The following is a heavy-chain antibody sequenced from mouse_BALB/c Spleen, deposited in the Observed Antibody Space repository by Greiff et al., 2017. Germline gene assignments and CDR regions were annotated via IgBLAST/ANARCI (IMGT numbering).Heavy chain of an antibody. CDR1: GFTFSDYY. Sequence: EVKLVESGGGLVKPGGSLKLSCAASGFTFSDYYMYWVRQTPEKRLEWVATISDGGSYTYYPDSVKGRFTISRDNAKNNLYLQMSSLKSEDTAMYYCARNYYYGSSYEGIAYWGQGTLVTVSA. CDR3: ARNYYYGSSYEGIAY. V-gene: IGHV5-4*02. J-gene: IGHJ3*01. D-gene: IGHD1-1*01. CDR2: ISDGGSYT.